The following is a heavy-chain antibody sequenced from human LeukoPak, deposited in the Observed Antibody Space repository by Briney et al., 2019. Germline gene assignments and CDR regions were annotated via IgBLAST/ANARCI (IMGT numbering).Heavy chain of an antibody. CDR2: INHSGST. V-gene: IGHV4-39*07. CDR1: GGSISSSSYY. CDR3: AREGTGSDY. J-gene: IGHJ4*02. Sequence: SETLSLTCTVSGGSISSSSYYWSWIRQPPGKGPEWIGEINHSGSTNYNPSLKSRVTTSVDTSKNQFSLKLSSVTAADTAVYYCAREGTGSDYWGQGTLVTVSS. D-gene: IGHD3-10*01.